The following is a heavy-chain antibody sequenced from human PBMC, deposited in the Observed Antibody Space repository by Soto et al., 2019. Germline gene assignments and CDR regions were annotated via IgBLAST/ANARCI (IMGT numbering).Heavy chain of an antibody. CDR2: INGDGSKK. J-gene: IGHJ4*02. D-gene: IGHD1-1*01. Sequence: GGSLRLSCAASGFTFSSYAMSWVRQAPGKGLEWVSNINGDGSKKYYVDSVKGRFTISRDNAKNSLYLQMNSLRAEDTAVYYCARESRGTDVVFGYWGQGTLVTSPQ. V-gene: IGHV3-7*03. CDR1: GFTFSSYA. CDR3: ARESRGTDVVFGY.